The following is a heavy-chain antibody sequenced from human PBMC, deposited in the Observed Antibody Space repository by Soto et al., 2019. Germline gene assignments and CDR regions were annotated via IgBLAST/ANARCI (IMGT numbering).Heavy chain of an antibody. CDR3: TKEWVGGSNNYQLDY. J-gene: IGHJ4*02. D-gene: IGHD1-26*01. V-gene: IGHV3-30*02. Sequence: PGGSLRPSCAAARFTFSDYGMHWVRPAPGKALRXXXXXXXXXXXXXXXXSVMGRLTITRDNFKKVVYLHLSGLRVKDTAIYYCTKEWVGGSNNYQLDYWGQGTEVTV. CDR2: XXXXXXXX. CDR1: RFTFSDYG.